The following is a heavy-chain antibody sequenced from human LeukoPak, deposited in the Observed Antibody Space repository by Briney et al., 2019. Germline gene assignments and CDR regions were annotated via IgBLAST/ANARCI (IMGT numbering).Heavy chain of an antibody. CDR3: ARDYYDSSGYPDY. D-gene: IGHD3-22*01. Sequence: GASVKVSCKASGYTFTSYGISRVRQAPGKGLEWMGWISAYNGNTIYAQKLQGRVTMTTDTSTSTAYMELRILISDDTAVYYCARDYYDSSGYPDYWGQGTLVTVSS. J-gene: IGHJ4*02. V-gene: IGHV1-18*01. CDR1: GYTFTSYG. CDR2: ISAYNGNT.